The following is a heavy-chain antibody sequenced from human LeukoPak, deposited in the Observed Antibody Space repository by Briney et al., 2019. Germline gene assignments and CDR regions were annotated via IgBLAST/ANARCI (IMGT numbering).Heavy chain of an antibody. J-gene: IGHJ6*04. CDR3: ARPRSHGSSTGMDV. V-gene: IGHV5-51*01. D-gene: IGHD1-26*01. CDR2: IYPGDSDT. CDR1: AYRFTSYW. Sequence: GESLKISCKCSAYRFTSYWICWVRQMPGKGLEWMGIIYPGDSDTRYSPSFQGQVTMSVDKSINTASLQLGSLKASDVAMYYSARPRSHGSSTGMDVWGKGTTVTVSS.